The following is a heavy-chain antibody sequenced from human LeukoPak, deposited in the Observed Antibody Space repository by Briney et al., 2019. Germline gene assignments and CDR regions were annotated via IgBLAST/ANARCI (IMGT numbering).Heavy chain of an antibody. Sequence: GASVKVSCKASGGTFSSYAISWVRQAPGQGLEWMGGIIPIFGTANYAQKFQGRVTITADESTSTAYMELSSLRSEDTAVYYCARGKRYCSSTSCGRREYYYYMDVWGKGTTVTVSS. D-gene: IGHD2-2*01. J-gene: IGHJ6*03. V-gene: IGHV1-69*13. CDR2: IIPIFGTA. CDR3: ARGKRYCSSTSCGRREYYYYMDV. CDR1: GGTFSSYA.